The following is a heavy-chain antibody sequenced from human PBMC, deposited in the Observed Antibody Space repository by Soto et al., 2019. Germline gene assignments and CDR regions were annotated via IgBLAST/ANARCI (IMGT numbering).Heavy chain of an antibody. CDR3: AKDRYGDYGGIDY. CDR2: ITGSGGST. CDR1: GFTFSTYA. V-gene: IGHV3-23*01. D-gene: IGHD4-17*01. Sequence: EVQLLESGGGLVQPGGSLRLSCAASGFTFSTYAMIWVRQAPGKGLEWVSVITGSGGSTYYADSVKGRFTISRDTYKNTLFLQMNSLRAEERAVYYCAKDRYGDYGGIDYWGQGTMVTVSS. J-gene: IGHJ4*02.